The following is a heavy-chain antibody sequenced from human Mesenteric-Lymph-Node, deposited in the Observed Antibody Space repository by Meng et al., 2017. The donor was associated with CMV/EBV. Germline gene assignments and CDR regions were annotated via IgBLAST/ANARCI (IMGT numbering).Heavy chain of an antibody. CDR3: ARASIIPDAIVSFGH. Sequence: ASVKVSCKASGYTFSSYDINWVRQAAGQGLEWMGWMSPNSGNTGYAQKFQGRVTMTRNTSINTAYMELSSLRSEDTAVYYCARASIIPDAIVSFGHWGQGTLVTVSS. V-gene: IGHV1-8*01. D-gene: IGHD2-2*01. J-gene: IGHJ4*02. CDR2: MSPNSGNT. CDR1: GYTFSSYD.